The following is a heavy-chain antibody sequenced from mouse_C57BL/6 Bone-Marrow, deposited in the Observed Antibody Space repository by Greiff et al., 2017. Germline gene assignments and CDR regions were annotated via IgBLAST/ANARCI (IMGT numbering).Heavy chain of an antibody. Sequence: VQLQQSGPELVKPGASVKIPCKASGYTFTDYNMDWVKQSHGKSLEWIGDINPNNGGTIYNQKFKGKATLTVDKSSSTAYMELRSLTSEDTAVYYCARGFITTVPLYWYFDVWGTGTTVTVSS. CDR3: ARGFITTVPLYWYFDV. D-gene: IGHD1-1*01. V-gene: IGHV1-18*01. J-gene: IGHJ1*03. CDR2: INPNNGGT. CDR1: GYTFTDYN.